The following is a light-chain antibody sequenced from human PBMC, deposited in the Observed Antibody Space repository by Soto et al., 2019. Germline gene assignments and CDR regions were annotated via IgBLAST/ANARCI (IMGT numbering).Light chain of an antibody. Sequence: QPVLTQPSSLSASPGASASLTCTLRSGINVGTYRIYWYQQKPGSPPQYLLRYKSDSDKQQGSGVPSRFSGSKDASANAGILLISGRQSEDEADYYCMIWHSSAVVFGGGTKVTVL. CDR1: SGINVGTYR. V-gene: IGLV5-45*02. CDR2: YKSDSDK. CDR3: MIWHSSAVV. J-gene: IGLJ2*01.